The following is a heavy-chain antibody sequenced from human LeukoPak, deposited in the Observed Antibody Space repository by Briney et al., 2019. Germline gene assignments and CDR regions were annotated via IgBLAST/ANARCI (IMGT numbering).Heavy chain of an antibody. CDR1: GGSFSGYY. CDR3: ARRNCGGDCYSSRYFDY. V-gene: IGHV4-34*01. Sequence: SETLSLTCVVYGGSFSGYYWSWIRQPPGKGLEWIGEINHSGSTNYNPSLKSRVTISVDTSKNQFSLKLSSVTAADTAVYYCARRNCGGDCYSSRYFDYWGQGTLVTVSS. D-gene: IGHD2-21*02. J-gene: IGHJ4*02. CDR2: INHSGST.